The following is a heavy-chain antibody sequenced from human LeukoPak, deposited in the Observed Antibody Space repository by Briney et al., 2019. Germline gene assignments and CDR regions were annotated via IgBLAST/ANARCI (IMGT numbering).Heavy chain of an antibody. CDR1: GLTFSSYE. CDR2: ISSSGSTI. V-gene: IGHV3-48*03. CDR3: ARVDPYYYYYMDV. Sequence: GGSLRLSCAASGLTFSSYEMNWVRQAPGKGLEWVSYISSSGSTIYYADSVKGRFTISRDNAKNSLYLQMNSLRAEDTAVYYCARVDPYYYYYMDVWGKGTTVTISS. J-gene: IGHJ6*03. D-gene: IGHD3/OR15-3a*01.